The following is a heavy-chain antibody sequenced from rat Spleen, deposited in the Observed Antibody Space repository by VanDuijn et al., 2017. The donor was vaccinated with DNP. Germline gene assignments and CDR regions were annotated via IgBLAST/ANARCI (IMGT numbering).Heavy chain of an antibody. V-gene: IGHV3-3*01. CDR3: ARGDILRSFDY. CDR2: VNSAGTT. J-gene: IGHJ2*01. Sequence: VQLQESGPGLVEPSQSLSLTCSVTGYSITSCCRWTWIRKFPGNKLEWMGSVNSAGTTNYNPSLKSRISITRDTSKNQFFLQVNSVTTEDTATYYCARGDILRSFDYWGQGVMVTVSS. CDR1: GYSITSCCR. D-gene: IGHD1-6*01.